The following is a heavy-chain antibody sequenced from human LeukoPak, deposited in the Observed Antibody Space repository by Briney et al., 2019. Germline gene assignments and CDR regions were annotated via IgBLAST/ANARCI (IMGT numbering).Heavy chain of an antibody. CDR3: ARGRTAMVPFDY. J-gene: IGHJ4*02. CDR1: GFTFSSYS. CDR2: ISSSSSYI. Sequence: GGSLRLSCAASGFTFSSYSMNWVRQAPGKGLEWVSSISSSSSYIYYADSVKGRFTISRDNAKNPLYLQMNSLRAEDTAVYYCARGRTAMVPFDYWGQGTLVTVSS. V-gene: IGHV3-21*01. D-gene: IGHD5-18*01.